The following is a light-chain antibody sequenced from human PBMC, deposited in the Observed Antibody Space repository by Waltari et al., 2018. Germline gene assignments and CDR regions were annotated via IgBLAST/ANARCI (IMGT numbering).Light chain of an antibody. CDR1: ALPKKY. Sequence: SYELTQPPSVSVSPGQTARITCSGDALPKKYAYWYQPKSGQAPVLVIYEDSKPPSGRPGGFSGSSSGTMATLTSSWAQVEDEAEYYCYSTDSSGNHGVFGGGTKLTVL. CDR2: EDS. CDR3: YSTDSSGNHGV. J-gene: IGLJ3*02. V-gene: IGLV3-10*01.